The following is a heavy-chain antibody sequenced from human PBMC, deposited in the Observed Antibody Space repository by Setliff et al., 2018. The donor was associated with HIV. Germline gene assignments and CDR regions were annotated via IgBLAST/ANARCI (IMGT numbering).Heavy chain of an antibody. J-gene: IGHJ6*02. V-gene: IGHV1-3*01. CDR3: ARGSSWYWGYYYGMDV. CDR2: ITVGDGNT. D-gene: IGHD6-13*01. CDR1: GYTFTSYA. Sequence: ASVKVSCKASGYTFTSYAIHWVRQAPGQRLEWMGWITVGDGNTKYSQKFQGRVTITRDTSASTAYMELSSLRSEDSAVYYCARGSSWYWGYYYGMDVWGQGTTVTVSS.